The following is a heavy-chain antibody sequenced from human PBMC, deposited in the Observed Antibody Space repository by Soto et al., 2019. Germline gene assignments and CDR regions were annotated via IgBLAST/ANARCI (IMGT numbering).Heavy chain of an antibody. V-gene: IGHV4-59*01. CDR2: IYYTGNT. J-gene: IGHJ5*02. CDR3: ARGGASSKWLDP. D-gene: IGHD3-10*01. CDR1: GGSISGYY. Sequence: SETLSLTCTVSGGSISGYYWSWSRQPPGKGLEWIGYIYYTGNTIYNPSLNSRVTMSVDTSKNQFSLHLNYVTAADTAVYYCARGGASSKWLDPCGHGTLVSVSS.